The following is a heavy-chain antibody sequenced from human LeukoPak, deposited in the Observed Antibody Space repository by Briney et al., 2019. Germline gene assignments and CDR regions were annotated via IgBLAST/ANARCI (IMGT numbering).Heavy chain of an antibody. CDR3: AKDLLFRVYSTS. CDR2: ISGSGGST. CDR1: GFTFSSYA. V-gene: IGHV3-23*01. Sequence: TGGSLRLSCTASGFTFSSYAMSWVRQAPGKGLEWVSAISGSGGSTYYADSVKGRFTISRDNSKNTLYLQMNSLRAEDTAVYYCAKDLLFRVYSTSWGQGTLVTVSS. J-gene: IGHJ4*02. D-gene: IGHD2-2*01.